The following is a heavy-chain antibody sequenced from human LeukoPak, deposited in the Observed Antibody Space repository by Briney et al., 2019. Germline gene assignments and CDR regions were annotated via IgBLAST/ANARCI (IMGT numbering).Heavy chain of an antibody. CDR1: GYSISSGYY. V-gene: IGHV4-38-2*02. CDR2: IYHSGNT. CDR3: ARQPEQYYYGSGSYYKPLDY. D-gene: IGHD3-10*01. J-gene: IGHJ4*02. Sequence: SETLPHTCTVSGYSISSGYYWGWIRQPPGKGLEWIGSIYHSGNTYYNPSLKSRVTISADTSKNQFSLKLSSVTAADTAVYYCARQPEQYYYGSGSYYKPLDYWGQGTLVTVSS.